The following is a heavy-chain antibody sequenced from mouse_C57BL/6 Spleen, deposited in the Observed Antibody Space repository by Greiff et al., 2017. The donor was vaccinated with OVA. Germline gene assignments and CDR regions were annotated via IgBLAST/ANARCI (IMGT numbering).Heavy chain of an antibody. V-gene: IGHV1-50*01. Sequence: VQLQQPGAELVKPGASVKLSCKASGYTFTSYWMQWVKQRPGQGLEWIGEIDPSDSYTNYKQKFKGKATLTVDTSSSTAYLQHSSLTSEDSAVYYCARGGNWLYFDDWGKGTTRTVSS. CDR1: GYTFTSYW. CDR3: ARGGNWLYFDD. D-gene: IGHD4-1*01. CDR2: IDPSDSYT. J-gene: IGHJ2*01.